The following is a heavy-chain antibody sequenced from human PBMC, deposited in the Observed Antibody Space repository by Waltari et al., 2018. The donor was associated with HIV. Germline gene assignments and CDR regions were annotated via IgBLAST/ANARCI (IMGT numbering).Heavy chain of an antibody. Sequence: QVQLVQSGAEVRKPGASVTVSCKASGYTFTHYDIHWVQQAPGQGLEWMGWINPNSGNTGYAQKFQGRVTMTRDTSRSTAYMELTSLTSEDTAVYHCSRGRGYSYGYSDLWGQGTLVTVSS. CDR1: GYTFTHYD. CDR2: INPNSGNT. V-gene: IGHV1-8*01. D-gene: IGHD5-18*01. CDR3: SRGRGYSYGYSDL. J-gene: IGHJ4*02.